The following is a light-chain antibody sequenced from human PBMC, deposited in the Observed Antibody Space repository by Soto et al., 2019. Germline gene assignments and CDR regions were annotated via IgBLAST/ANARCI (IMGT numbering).Light chain of an antibody. CDR2: DVI. V-gene: IGLV2-8*01. CDR3: SSYGGSNNYVV. Sequence: QSVLTQPPSASGSPGQSVTISCTGTSSDVGSHNFVSWYQHHPGKAPKLMLYDVIKRPSGVPDRFSGSKSGNTASLTVSGLQAEDEADYYCSSYGGSNNYVVFGGGTKLTVL. CDR1: SSDVGSHNF. J-gene: IGLJ2*01.